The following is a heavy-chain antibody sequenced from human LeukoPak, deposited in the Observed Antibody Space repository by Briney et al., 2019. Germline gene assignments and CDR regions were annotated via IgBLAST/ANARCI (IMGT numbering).Heavy chain of an antibody. CDR2: ISNDGTNK. J-gene: IGHJ4*02. CDR3: ARDWDYGDYGEGPDY. Sequence: PGGSLRLSCAAYGFTFRSYGMHWVRQAPGKGLEWVAVISNDGTNKYYADSVKGRFTVSRDNSKNTLYLQMNSLRAEDTAVYYCARDWDYGDYGEGPDYWGQGTLVTVSS. D-gene: IGHD4-17*01. CDR1: GFTFRSYG. V-gene: IGHV3-30*03.